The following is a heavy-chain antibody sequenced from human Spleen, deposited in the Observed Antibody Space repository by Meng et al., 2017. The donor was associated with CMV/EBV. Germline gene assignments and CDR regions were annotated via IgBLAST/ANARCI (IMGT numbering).Heavy chain of an antibody. CDR1: GGSISSGGYY. V-gene: IGHV4-31*03. J-gene: IGHJ5*02. CDR2: IYYSGST. D-gene: IGHD6-13*01. CDR3: ARGFHSGEQQLALNWFDP. Sequence: QVHVREAGPGLANLSQPLALTCTVSGGSISSGGYYWSWIRQHPGKGLEWIGYIYYSGSTYYNPSLKSRVTISVDTSKNQFSLKLSSVTAADTAVYYCARGFHSGEQQLALNWFDPWGQGTLVTVSS.